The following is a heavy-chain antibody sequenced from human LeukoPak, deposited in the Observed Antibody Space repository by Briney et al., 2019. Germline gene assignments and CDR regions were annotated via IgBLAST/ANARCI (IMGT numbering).Heavy chain of an antibody. CDR2: IYSGGST. Sequence: PGGSLRLSCAASGFTVSSNYMSWVRQAPGKGLEWVSVIYSGGSTYYADSVKGRFTISRDNSKNTLYLQMNSLRAEDTAVYYCAKDPRTPYYYDSSGYYEYFQHWGQGTLVTVSS. CDR3: AKDPRTPYYYDSSGYYEYFQH. D-gene: IGHD3-22*01. V-gene: IGHV3-53*01. J-gene: IGHJ1*01. CDR1: GFTVSSNY.